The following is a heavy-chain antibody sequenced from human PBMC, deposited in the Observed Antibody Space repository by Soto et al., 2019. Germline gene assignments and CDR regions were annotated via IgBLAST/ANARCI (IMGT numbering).Heavy chain of an antibody. Sequence: GESLKISCQGSGYNFATHWIGWVRHKAGKGLEWMGIIFPGDAETRYSPSFQGHITISADKSISTAYLRWSSLKASDTGMYYCATPGGFGMDVWGQGTTVTVSS. V-gene: IGHV5-51*01. CDR2: IFPGDAET. J-gene: IGHJ6*02. D-gene: IGHD5-12*01. CDR1: GYNFATHW. CDR3: ATPGGFGMDV.